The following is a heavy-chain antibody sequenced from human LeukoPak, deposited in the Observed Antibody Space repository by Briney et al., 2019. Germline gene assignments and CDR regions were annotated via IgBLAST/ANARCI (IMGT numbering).Heavy chain of an antibody. D-gene: IGHD1-26*01. J-gene: IGHJ6*03. Sequence: GGSLRLSCAASGFTFSSYSMNWVRQAPGKGLEWVSSISSSSSYIYYADSVKGRFTISRDNAKNSLYLQMNSLRAEDTAVHYCARDGGAFGGAAYYYYYMDVWGKGTTVTVSS. CDR2: ISSSSSYI. V-gene: IGHV3-21*01. CDR3: ARDGGAFGGAAYYYYYMDV. CDR1: GFTFSSYS.